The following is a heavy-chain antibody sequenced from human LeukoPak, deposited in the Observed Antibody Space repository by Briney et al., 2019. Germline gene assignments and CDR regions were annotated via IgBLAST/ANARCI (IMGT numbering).Heavy chain of an antibody. CDR3: AKGDLKDGGLDYFSD. J-gene: IGHJ4*02. V-gene: IGHV3-23*01. CDR2: ISGTGGSS. CDR1: GFTFNNYA. Sequence: SGGSLRLSFAASGFTFNNYAMSWVRQAPGKGLEWVSSISGTGGSSYYANSVKGRFTISRDNSKNALSLQMNSLRAEDTAVYYCAKGDLKDGGLDYFSDWGQGTLVTVSS. D-gene: IGHD2-15*01.